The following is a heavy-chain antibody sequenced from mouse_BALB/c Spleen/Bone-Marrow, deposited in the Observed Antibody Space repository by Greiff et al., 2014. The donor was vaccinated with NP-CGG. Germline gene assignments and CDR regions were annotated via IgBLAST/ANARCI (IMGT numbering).Heavy chain of an antibody. D-gene: IGHD2-4*01. CDR2: IYPGSDST. CDR3: ARRDDYDDYYFAY. CDR1: GYTFTSYW. J-gene: IGHJ2*01. Sequence: VQLQQSGAELVKPGTSVKMSCKASGYTFTSYWMHWVKQRPGQGLEWIGDIYPGSDSTNYNEKFKSKATLTVDTSSSTAYMQLRSLTSEASAVYYCARRDDYDDYYFAYWGQGTTLTVSS. V-gene: IGHV1-55*01.